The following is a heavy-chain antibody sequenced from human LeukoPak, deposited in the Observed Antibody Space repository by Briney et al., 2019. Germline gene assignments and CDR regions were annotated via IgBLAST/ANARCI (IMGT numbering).Heavy chain of an antibody. CDR1: GGSISGYY. J-gene: IGHJ4*02. V-gene: IGHV4-34*01. D-gene: IGHD3-10*01. Sequence: SETLSLTCTVSGGSISGYYWSWIRQPPGKGLEWIGEINHSGSTNYNPSLKSRVTISVDTSKNQFSLKLSSVTAADTAVYYCARRRITMVRGVSYFDYWGQGTLVTVSS. CDR2: INHSGST. CDR3: ARRRITMVRGVSYFDY.